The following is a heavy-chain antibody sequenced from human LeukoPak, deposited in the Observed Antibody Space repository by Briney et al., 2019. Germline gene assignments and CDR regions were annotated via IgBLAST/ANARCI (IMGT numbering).Heavy chain of an antibody. Sequence: SETLSLTCTVSGGSISSSSYYWGWIRQPPWKGLEWIGSIYYSGSTYYNPSLKSRVTISVDTSKNQFSLKLSSVTAADTAVYYCARLSEGLVHFLYAFDIWGQGTMVTVSS. D-gene: IGHD3/OR15-3a*01. CDR3: ARLSEGLVHFLYAFDI. CDR2: IYYSGST. V-gene: IGHV4-39*01. CDR1: GGSISSSSYY. J-gene: IGHJ3*02.